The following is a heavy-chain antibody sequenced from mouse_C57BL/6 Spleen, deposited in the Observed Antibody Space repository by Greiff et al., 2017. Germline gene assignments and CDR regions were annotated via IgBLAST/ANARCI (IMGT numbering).Heavy chain of an antibody. CDR1: GYTFTSYW. Sequence: VQLQQSGAELVKPGASVKLSCKASGYTFTSYWMHWVKQRPGRGLEWIGRIDPNSGGTKYNEKFKSKATLTVDKPSSTAYMQLSSLTSEDSAIYYCTTSSWTDYAMDDWGQGTSVTVSS. CDR3: TTSSWTDYAMDD. J-gene: IGHJ4*01. V-gene: IGHV1-72*01. CDR2: IDPNSGGT.